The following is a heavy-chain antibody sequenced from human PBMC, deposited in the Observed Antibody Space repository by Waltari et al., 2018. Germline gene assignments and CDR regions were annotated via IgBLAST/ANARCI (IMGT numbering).Heavy chain of an antibody. CDR3: ARDDCSRTSCYYGMDV. Sequence: QVQLQESGPGLVKPSETLSLTCAVSGYSMTSGYYWGWIRQPPGEGLEWIGSIYHSGSTYYNSSLNSRVTISVDTSKNQFSLRLRSVTAADTAMYYCARDDCSRTSCYYGMDVWGQGITVTVSS. J-gene: IGHJ6*02. CDR1: GYSMTSGYY. D-gene: IGHD2-2*01. CDR2: IYHSGST. V-gene: IGHV4-38-2*02.